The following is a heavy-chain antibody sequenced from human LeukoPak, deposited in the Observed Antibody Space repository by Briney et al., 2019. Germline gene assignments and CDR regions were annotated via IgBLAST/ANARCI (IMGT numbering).Heavy chain of an antibody. CDR2: INTNTGYP. J-gene: IGHJ4*02. D-gene: IGHD6-25*01. Sequence: ASVKVSCKASGYTFTNYDINWVRQATGQGLEWMGWINTNTGYPTYAQGFTGWFVFSLDTSVSTAYLQISSLKTEDTAVYYCARAPQSGYWGQGTLVTVSS. CDR3: ARAPQSGY. V-gene: IGHV7-4-1*02. CDR1: GYTFTNYD.